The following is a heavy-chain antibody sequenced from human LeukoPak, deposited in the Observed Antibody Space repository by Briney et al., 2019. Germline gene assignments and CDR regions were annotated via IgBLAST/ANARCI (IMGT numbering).Heavy chain of an antibody. V-gene: IGHV1-18*01. CDR3: ARESGGNSDY. CDR2: ISAYNGNT. CDR1: GYTFTSYG. J-gene: IGHJ4*02. D-gene: IGHD4-23*01. Sequence: GASVKVSCKASGYTFTSYGISWVRQAPGQGLEWMGWISAYNGNTNYAQKFQGRVTMTRDTSISTAYMGLSRLRSDDTAVYYCARESGGNSDYWGQGTLVTVSS.